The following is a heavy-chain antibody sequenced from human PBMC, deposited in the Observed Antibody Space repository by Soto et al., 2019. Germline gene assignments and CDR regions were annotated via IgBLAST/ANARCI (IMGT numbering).Heavy chain of an antibody. D-gene: IGHD3-10*01. CDR3: AIQEAGGSGIYLPYYYSYSMDF. CDR1: GGSISSGGYY. V-gene: IGHV4-31*03. Sequence: SETLSLTCTVSGGSISSGGYYWSWIRQHPGKGLEWIGYIYYSGSTYYNPSLKSRVTISVDTSKNQFSLKLSSVTAADTAVYYCAIQEAGGSGIYLPYYYSYSMDFWGKATTVPVTS. J-gene: IGHJ6*03. CDR2: IYYSGST.